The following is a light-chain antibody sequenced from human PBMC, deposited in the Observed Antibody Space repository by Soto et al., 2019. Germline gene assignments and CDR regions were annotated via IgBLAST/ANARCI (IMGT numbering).Light chain of an antibody. CDR2: DVS. J-gene: IGLJ2*01. CDR3: RSYTSSRTVV. V-gene: IGLV2-14*01. Sequence: QSALTQPASVSGSPGQSITISCTGTSSDVGGYNYVSWYQQHPGKAPKLMICDVSNRPSGVSNRFSGSNSGNTASLTISGLQAEDSADYYCRSYTSSRTVVFGGGTKLTVL. CDR1: SSDVGGYNY.